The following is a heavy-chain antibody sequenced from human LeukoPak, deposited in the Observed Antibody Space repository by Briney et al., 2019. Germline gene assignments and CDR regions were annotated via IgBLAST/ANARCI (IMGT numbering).Heavy chain of an antibody. CDR1: GFTFDDYA. Sequence: GGSLRLSCAASGFTFDDYAMHWVRQAPGKGLEWVSGISWNSGSIGYADSVKGRFTISRDNAKNSLYLQMNSLSAEDTALYYCAKDKGRYGSGSYYEYYFDYWGQGTLVTVSS. CDR2: ISWNSGSI. J-gene: IGHJ4*02. CDR3: AKDKGRYGSGSYYEYYFDY. D-gene: IGHD3-10*01. V-gene: IGHV3-9*01.